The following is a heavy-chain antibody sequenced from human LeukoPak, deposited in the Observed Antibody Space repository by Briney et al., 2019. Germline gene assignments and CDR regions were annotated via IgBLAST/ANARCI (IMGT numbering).Heavy chain of an antibody. J-gene: IGHJ4*02. D-gene: IGHD4/OR15-4a*01. CDR2: IYSSGST. CDR1: GVSISSSSYY. V-gene: IGHV4-39*06. CDR3: AKEGTYTYGAPDFDY. Sequence: PSETLSLTCTVSGVSISSSSYYWGWIRQPPGKGLEWIGSIYSSGSTYYNPSLKSRVTISVDTSKNQFTLKLSSVTAADTAVYYCAKEGTYTYGAPDFDYWGQGTLVTVSS.